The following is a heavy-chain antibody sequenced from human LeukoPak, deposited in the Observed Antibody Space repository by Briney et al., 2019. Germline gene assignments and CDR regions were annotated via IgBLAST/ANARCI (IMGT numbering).Heavy chain of an antibody. CDR2: ISGSGGST. J-gene: IGHJ4*02. V-gene: IGHV3-23*01. Sequence: PGGSLRLSCAASGFTFSRYAMNWVRQAPGKGLEWVSAISGSGGSTYYADSVKGRFTISRDSSKNTLYLQMNSLRAEDTAVYYCAKVKTVAGYFDYWGQGTLVTVSS. CDR3: AKVKTVAGYFDY. D-gene: IGHD6-19*01. CDR1: GFTFSRYA.